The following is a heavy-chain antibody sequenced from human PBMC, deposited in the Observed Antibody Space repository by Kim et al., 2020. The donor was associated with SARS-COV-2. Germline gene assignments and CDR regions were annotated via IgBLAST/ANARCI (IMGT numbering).Heavy chain of an antibody. J-gene: IGHJ4*02. CDR2: INLDGTRK. V-gene: IGHV3-7*01. CDR1: GFTFNSYC. D-gene: IGHD3-10*01. Sequence: GGSLRLSCAASGFTFNSYCMSWVRQAPGKGPEWVAYINLDGTRKYYTDSVKGRFTISRDNAENSLYLQMNSLRAEDTAVYYCARENGSKYDYWGRGNLVTVSS. CDR3: ARENGSKYDY.